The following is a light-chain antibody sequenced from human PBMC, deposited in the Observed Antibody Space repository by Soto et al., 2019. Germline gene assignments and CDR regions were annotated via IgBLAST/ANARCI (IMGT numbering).Light chain of an antibody. J-gene: IGLJ6*01. CDR2: EVK. Sequence: QSALTQPASVSGSPGQSITITCSGTTDDVGSTASVSWYQHHPGEAPRLVIYEVKNRPSGVPGRFSGSKSVNTASLSISGLQPEDEADYYCRTYTTTGSSIFGSGTKVTVL. V-gene: IGLV2-14*01. CDR3: RTYTTTGSSI. CDR1: TDDVGSTAS.